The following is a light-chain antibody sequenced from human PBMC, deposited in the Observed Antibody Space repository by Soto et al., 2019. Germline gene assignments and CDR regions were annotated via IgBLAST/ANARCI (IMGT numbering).Light chain of an antibody. V-gene: IGLV1-40*01. CDR1: SSNIGAGYD. Sequence: QSVLTQPPSVSGAPGXRVTISXTXSSSNIGAGYDVHWYQQLPGTAPKLLIYGNSNRPSGVPDRFSGSKSGTSASLAITGLQAEDEADYYCQSYDSSLSGSYVFGTGTKVT. CDR2: GNS. CDR3: QSYDSSLSGSYV. J-gene: IGLJ1*01.